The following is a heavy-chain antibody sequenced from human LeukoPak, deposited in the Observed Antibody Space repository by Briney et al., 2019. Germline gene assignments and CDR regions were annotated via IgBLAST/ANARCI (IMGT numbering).Heavy chain of an antibody. CDR1: GFTFSSYG. Sequence: GGSLRLSCAAPGFTFSSYGMHWVRQAPGKGLEWVSAISGSGGSTYYADSVKGRFAISRDNSKNTLYLQMNSLRAEDTAVYYCAKGDVETREYYFDYWGQGTLVTVSS. V-gene: IGHV3-23*01. CDR3: AKGDVETREYYFDY. J-gene: IGHJ4*02. D-gene: IGHD5-18*01. CDR2: ISGSGGST.